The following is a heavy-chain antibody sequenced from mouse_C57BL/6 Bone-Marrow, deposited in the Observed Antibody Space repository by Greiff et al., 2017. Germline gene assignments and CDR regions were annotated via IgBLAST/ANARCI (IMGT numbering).Heavy chain of an antibody. CDR1: GYTFTSYW. CDR3: ARSYYYGSSYRAMDY. J-gene: IGHJ4*01. D-gene: IGHD1-1*01. V-gene: IGHV1-55*01. CDR2: IYPGSGST. Sequence: VQLQQPGAELVKPGASVKMSCKASGYTFTSYWITWVKQRPGQGLEWIGDIYPGSGSTNYNEKFKSKATLTVDTSSSTAYMQLSSLTSEDSAVYYCARSYYYGSSYRAMDYGGQGTSVTVSS.